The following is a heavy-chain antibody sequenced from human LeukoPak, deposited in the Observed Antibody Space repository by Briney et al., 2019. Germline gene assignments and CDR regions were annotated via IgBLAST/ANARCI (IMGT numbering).Heavy chain of an antibody. CDR2: IRTSSTTT. CDR3: AREYSSSSGRAFDI. D-gene: IGHD6-6*01. V-gene: IGHV3-48*01. J-gene: IGHJ3*02. CDR1: GFTFISYG. Sequence: GGSLRLSCEASGFTFISYGMNWVRQAPGKGLEWVSYIRTSSTTTYYADSVRGRFTISRDNANNSLYLQMSSLRPEDTAVYYCAREYSSSSGRAFDIWGQGTMVTVSS.